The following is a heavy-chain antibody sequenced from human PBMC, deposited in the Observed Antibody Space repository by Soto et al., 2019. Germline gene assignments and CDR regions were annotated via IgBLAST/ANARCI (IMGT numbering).Heavy chain of an antibody. V-gene: IGHV3-23*01. Sequence: EVRLLEPGGGLVKPGGSLRLSCATSGLTFSNYAMSWVRQAPGGGLEWVSSMSGSSSTTYYADSVRGRFTISRDRSKNTLYQKMSSLRAEDTALYYWAKNQEGEPPRVIDSWGQGTLATV. CDR3: AKNQEGEPPRVIDS. CDR2: MSGSSSTT. J-gene: IGHJ5*01. D-gene: IGHD3-16*01. CDR1: GLTFSNYA.